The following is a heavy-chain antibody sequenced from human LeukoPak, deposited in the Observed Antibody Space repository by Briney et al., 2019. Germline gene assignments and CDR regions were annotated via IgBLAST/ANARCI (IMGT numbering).Heavy chain of an antibody. V-gene: IGHV1-2*02. Sequence: GASVKVSCKASGYTFTGYYMHWVRQAPGQGLEWRGWIEPNSGGTNYAQKFQGRVTMTRDTSISTAYMELSRLRSDDTAVYYCASLVVVAATDSYFDYWGQGTLVTVSS. CDR1: GYTFTGYY. J-gene: IGHJ4*02. D-gene: IGHD2-15*01. CDR2: IEPNSGGT. CDR3: ASLVVVAATDSYFDY.